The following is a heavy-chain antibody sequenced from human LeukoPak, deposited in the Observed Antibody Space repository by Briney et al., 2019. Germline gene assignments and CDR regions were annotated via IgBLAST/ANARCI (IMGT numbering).Heavy chain of an antibody. CDR3: ARVDQLLRTNDAFDI. Sequence: SETLSLTCTVSGGSISSGGYYWSRIRQHPGKGLEWIGHIYYSGSTYYNPSLKSRVTISVDTSKNQFSLKVSSVTAADTAVYYCARVDQLLRTNDAFDIWGQGTMVTVSS. D-gene: IGHD2-2*01. CDR1: GGSISSGGYY. J-gene: IGHJ3*02. V-gene: IGHV4-31*03. CDR2: IYYSGST.